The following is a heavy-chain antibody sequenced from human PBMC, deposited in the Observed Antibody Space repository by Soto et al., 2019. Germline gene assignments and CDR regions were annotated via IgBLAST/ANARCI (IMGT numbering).Heavy chain of an antibody. CDR1: GYTFTSHG. V-gene: IGHV1-18*04. CDR3: ARHVGYSSGWFLD. J-gene: IGHJ4*02. CDR2: ISTFNGNA. D-gene: IGHD6-19*01. Sequence: QVHLVQSGPEVRKPGDAVKVSCKASGYTFTSHGVSWVRQAPGQGLEWMGWISTFNGNAHYAQHLQARLTMTTDTSTSTAYMELKSLTSDDTAVYYCARHVGYSSGWFLDWGQGTLVTVSS.